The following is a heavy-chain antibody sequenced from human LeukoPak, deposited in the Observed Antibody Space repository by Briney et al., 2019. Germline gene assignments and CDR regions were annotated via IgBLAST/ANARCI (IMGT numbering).Heavy chain of an antibody. Sequence: GGSLRLSCAASGFTFSSYSMNWVRQAPGKGLEWVSSISSSSSYIYYADSVKGRFTISRDNAKNSLYLQMNSLRAEDTAVYYCASSALYCGTTSCPSAGGQGTLVTVSS. CDR2: ISSSSSYI. CDR3: ASSALYCGTTSCPSA. D-gene: IGHD2-2*01. CDR1: GFTFSSYS. J-gene: IGHJ4*02. V-gene: IGHV3-21*01.